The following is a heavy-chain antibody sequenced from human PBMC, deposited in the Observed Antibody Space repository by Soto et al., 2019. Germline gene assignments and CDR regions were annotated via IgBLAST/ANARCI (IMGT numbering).Heavy chain of an antibody. J-gene: IGHJ6*03. CDR3: AREGIYCGGGSCMLDYYYCFYMDV. V-gene: IGHV1-69*08. CDR2: IIHILGIA. CDR1: GGTFSSYT. Sequence: QVQLVQSGAEVKKPGSSVKVSCKASGGTFSSYTISWVRQAPGQGLEWMGRIIHILGIANYAQKFQGRVKITADKSTSTAYMELRSLRSEDTAVYYCAREGIYCGGGSCMLDYYYCFYMDVWGKGTTVTVSS. D-gene: IGHD2-15*01.